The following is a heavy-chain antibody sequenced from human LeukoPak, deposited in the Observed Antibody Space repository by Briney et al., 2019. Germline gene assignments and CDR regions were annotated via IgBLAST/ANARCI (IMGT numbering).Heavy chain of an antibody. J-gene: IGHJ6*02. CDR3: AREIWRDSYYYGTDV. V-gene: IGHV3-73*01. CDR1: GFTFSGST. Sequence: QPGGSLRLSCAASGFTFSGSTMHWVRQASGKGLEWVGRIRSKANSYATAYAASVNGRLTISRDDSKNTAYLQMNSLKTEDTAVYYCAREIWRDSYYYGTDVWGQGTTVTVSS. CDR2: IRSKANSYAT.